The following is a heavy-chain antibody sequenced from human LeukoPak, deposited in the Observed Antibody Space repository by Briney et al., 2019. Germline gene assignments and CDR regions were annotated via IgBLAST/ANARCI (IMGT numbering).Heavy chain of an antibody. D-gene: IGHD6-6*01. CDR3: AVEYSSSSRYYYYGMDV. Sequence: GASVKVSCKASGYTFTSYGISWVRQAPGQGLEWMGWISAYNGSTNYAQKLQGRVTITRDTSASTAYMELSSLRSEDTAVYYCAVEYSSSSRYYYYGMDVWGQGTTVTVSS. J-gene: IGHJ6*02. CDR2: ISAYNGST. V-gene: IGHV1-18*01. CDR1: GYTFTSYG.